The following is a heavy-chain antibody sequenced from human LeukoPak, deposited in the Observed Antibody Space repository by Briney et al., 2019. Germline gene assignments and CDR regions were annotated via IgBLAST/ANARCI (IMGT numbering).Heavy chain of an antibody. CDR1: GYTFTSYY. Sequence: GASVKVSCKASGYTFTSYYMHWVRQAPGQGLEWMGIINSSGGSTSYAQKFQGRVTMTRDTSTSTVYMELSSLRSEDTAVYYCARADIVVVVAAGGGWFDPWGQGTLVTVSS. CDR3: ARADIVVVVAAGGGWFDP. D-gene: IGHD2-15*01. V-gene: IGHV1-46*01. J-gene: IGHJ5*02. CDR2: INSSGGST.